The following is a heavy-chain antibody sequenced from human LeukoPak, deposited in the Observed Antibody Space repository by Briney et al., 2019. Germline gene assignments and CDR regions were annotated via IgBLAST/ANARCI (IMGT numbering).Heavy chain of an antibody. D-gene: IGHD4-17*01. V-gene: IGHV4-38-2*01. J-gene: IGHJ4*02. CDR2: IYHSGST. CDR3: ARGTVIDC. CDR1: GYSISSGHY. Sequence: SETLSLTCAVSGYSISSGHYWGWIRQPPGKGLEWIGSIYHSGSTNYNPSLKSRVTMSVDTSKNELSLKLGSVTAADTAVYYCARGTVIDCWGQGALVTVSS.